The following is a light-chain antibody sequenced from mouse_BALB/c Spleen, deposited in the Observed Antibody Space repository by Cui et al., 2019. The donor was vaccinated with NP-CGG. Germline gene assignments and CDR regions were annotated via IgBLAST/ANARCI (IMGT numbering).Light chain of an antibody. V-gene: IGLV1*01. Sequence: QAVVTQESALTTSPGETVTLTCRSSTGAVTTSNYANWVQEKPDHLFTRLIGGTKNRAPGVPARFSGSLIGDKAVLTITGAQTEDEAIYFCALWYSNHWVFGGGTKLTVL. J-gene: IGLJ1*01. CDR1: TGAVTTSNY. CDR3: ALWYSNHWV. CDR2: GTK.